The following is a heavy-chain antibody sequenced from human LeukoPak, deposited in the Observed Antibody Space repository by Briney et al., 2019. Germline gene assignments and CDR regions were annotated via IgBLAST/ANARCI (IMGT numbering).Heavy chain of an antibody. CDR3: ARVYVGMVQVGGLDY. V-gene: IGHV1-8*01. CDR2: MNPNSGNT. Sequence: GASVKVSCKSSGYTFTSYDINWVRQATGQGLEWMGWMNPNSGNTGYAQKLQGRVTMTRNTSISTAYIELSSLRSEDTAVYYCARVYVGMVQVGGLDYWGQGTLVTVSS. J-gene: IGHJ4*02. D-gene: IGHD3-10*01. CDR1: GYTFTSYD.